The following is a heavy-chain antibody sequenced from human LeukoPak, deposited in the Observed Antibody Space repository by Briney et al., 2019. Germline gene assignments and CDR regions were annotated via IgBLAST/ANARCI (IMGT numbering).Heavy chain of an antibody. J-gene: IGHJ4*02. CDR2: VIPIFGTA. V-gene: IGHV1-69*01. CDR3: ASGYSYGATFDY. Sequence: SVKVSCKASGGTFSSYAISWVRQAPGQGLEWMGGVIPIFGTANYAQKFQGRVTITADESTSTAYMELSSLRSEDTAVYYCASGYSYGATFDYWGQGTLVTVSS. CDR1: GGTFSSYA. D-gene: IGHD5-18*01.